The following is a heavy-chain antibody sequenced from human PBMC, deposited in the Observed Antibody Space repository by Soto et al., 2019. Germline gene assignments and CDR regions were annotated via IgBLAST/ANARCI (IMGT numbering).Heavy chain of an antibody. V-gene: IGHV4-59*01. CDR1: GGSISSYY. Sequence: PSETPSLTCTVSGGSISSYYWSWIRQPPGKGLEWIGYIYYSGSTNYNPSLKSRVTISVDTSKNQFSLKLSSVTAADTAVYYCARGPGVYINFPCYYYNYTLVWYKGTTVTVFS. D-gene: IGHD4-4*01. CDR2: IYYSGST. J-gene: IGHJ6*03. CDR3: ARGPGVYINFPCYYYNYTLV.